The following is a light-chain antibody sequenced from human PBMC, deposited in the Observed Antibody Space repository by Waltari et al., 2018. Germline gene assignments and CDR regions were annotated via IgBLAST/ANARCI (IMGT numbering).Light chain of an antibody. V-gene: IGKV1-5*03. CDR2: KAS. Sequence: DIQMTQSPSTLSASVGDRVTITCRASQTITNWLAWYQQKPGEAPKLLICKASTLDMGVPSRFGGSGSGTEFTLTISSLQPDDFATYYCQQYDNYPYTFGQGTKLEIK. J-gene: IGKJ2*01. CDR3: QQYDNYPYT. CDR1: QTITNW.